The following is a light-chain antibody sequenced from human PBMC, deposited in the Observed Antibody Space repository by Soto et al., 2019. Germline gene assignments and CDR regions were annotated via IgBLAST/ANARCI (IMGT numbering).Light chain of an antibody. CDR1: SSDIGTYNL. V-gene: IGLV2-23*01. CDR2: EGI. Sequence: QSALTQPASVSGSPGQSITISCTGTSSDIGTYNLVSWYQHYPGKAPKLMIYEGIKRPSGVSNRFSGYKSGNTAFLTISGLQAEDEADYYCCSYAGSGTDNYVFGSGTQLTVL. J-gene: IGLJ1*01. CDR3: CSYAGSGTDNYV.